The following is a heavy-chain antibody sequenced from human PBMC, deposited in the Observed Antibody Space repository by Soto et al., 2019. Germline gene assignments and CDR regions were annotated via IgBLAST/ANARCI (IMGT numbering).Heavy chain of an antibody. CDR1: GASISSSSYY. Sequence: SETLSLTCTVSGASISSSSYYWGWIRQPPGKGLEWIGSIYYSGSTYYNPSLKSRVTISVDTSKNQFSLKLSSVTAADTAVYYRARLGISGSGSYYNYFDYWGQGTLVTVSS. D-gene: IGHD3-10*01. CDR3: ARLGISGSGSYYNYFDY. CDR2: IYYSGST. J-gene: IGHJ4*02. V-gene: IGHV4-39*01.